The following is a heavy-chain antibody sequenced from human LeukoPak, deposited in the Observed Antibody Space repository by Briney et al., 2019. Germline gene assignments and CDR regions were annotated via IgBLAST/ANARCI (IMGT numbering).Heavy chain of an antibody. CDR2: ISGSGGST. V-gene: IGHV3-23*01. Sequence: GGSLRLSCAASGFTFSSYAMSWVRQAPGKGLEWVSAISGSGGSTYYADSVKGRFTISRDNAKNSLYLQMNSLRAEDTAVYYCARDSQYCSGGSCYFAAIDYWGQGTLVTVSS. J-gene: IGHJ4*02. D-gene: IGHD2-15*01. CDR3: ARDSQYCSGGSCYFAAIDY. CDR1: GFTFSSYA.